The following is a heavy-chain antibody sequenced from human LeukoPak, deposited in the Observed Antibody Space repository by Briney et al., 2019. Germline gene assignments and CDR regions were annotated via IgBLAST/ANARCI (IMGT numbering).Heavy chain of an antibody. Sequence: PSETLSLTCNVSNGSINNDYWLWVRQPPGKGLEWIAYIDYSGYTDYNPSVKSQVTMSIDTSKSQFTLHLRSVSAADTAIHYYATCAPNRYWLAPWGQGILVTVSS. J-gene: IGHJ5*02. CDR1: NGSINNDY. CDR2: IDYSGYT. V-gene: IGHV4-59*08. CDR3: ATCAPNRYWLAP.